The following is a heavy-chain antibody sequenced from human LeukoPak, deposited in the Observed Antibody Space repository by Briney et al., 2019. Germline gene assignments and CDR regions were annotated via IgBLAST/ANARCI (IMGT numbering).Heavy chain of an antibody. CDR2: INHSGST. CDR3: ARGLDCSGGSCYVDY. V-gene: IGHV4-34*01. CDR1: GGSFGGYY. J-gene: IGHJ4*02. Sequence: PSETLSLTSDVYGGSFGGYYWSWIRQPPGKGLEWIGEINHSGSTNYNPSLKSRVTISVDTSKNQFSLKLSSVTAADTAVYYCARGLDCSGGSCYVDYWGQGTLVTVSS. D-gene: IGHD2-15*01.